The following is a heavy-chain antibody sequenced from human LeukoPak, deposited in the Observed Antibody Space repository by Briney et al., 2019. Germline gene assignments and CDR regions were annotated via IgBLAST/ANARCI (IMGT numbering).Heavy chain of an antibody. D-gene: IGHD5-12*01. CDR1: GFTFSSYS. V-gene: IGHV3-21*01. J-gene: IGHJ6*02. Sequence: GGSLRLSCAASGFTFSSYSMNWVRQAPGKGLEWVSSISSSSSYIYYADSVKGRFTISRDNAKNSLYLQMNSLRAEDTAVYYCARDRRGRYSGYDGPGLYYYGMDVWGQGTTVTVSS. CDR3: ARDRRGRYSGYDGPGLYYYGMDV. CDR2: ISSSSSYI.